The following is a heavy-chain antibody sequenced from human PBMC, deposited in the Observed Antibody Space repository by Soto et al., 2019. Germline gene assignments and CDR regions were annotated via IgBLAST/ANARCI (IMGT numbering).Heavy chain of an antibody. CDR1: GFALSSFW. CDR2: IKGDGSEQ. Sequence: EVQLVESGGDLDQPGGSLRLSCVASGFALSSFWMTWVRQAQGKGLEWVAKIKGDGSEQNYVDSVRGRFTISRDNAKNSVYLQMNSLRVDDTAVYYCTRNQVKADYWGQGTLVTVSS. J-gene: IGHJ4*02. D-gene: IGHD3-22*01. V-gene: IGHV3-7*01. CDR3: TRNQVKADY.